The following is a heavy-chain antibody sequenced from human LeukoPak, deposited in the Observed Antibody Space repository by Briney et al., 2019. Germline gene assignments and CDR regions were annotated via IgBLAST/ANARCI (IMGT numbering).Heavy chain of an antibody. J-gene: IGHJ4*02. CDR3: ANAGD. CDR1: GFTVSNNY. CDR2: IYTAGET. Sequence: GGSLRLSCIVSGFTVSNNYMSWVRQAPGKGLKWVSVIYTAGETYYADSVKGRFTISRDSSKNTVYLQMNSLRADDTAMYYCANAGDWGQGSLVTVSS. D-gene: IGHD3-10*01. V-gene: IGHV3-53*05.